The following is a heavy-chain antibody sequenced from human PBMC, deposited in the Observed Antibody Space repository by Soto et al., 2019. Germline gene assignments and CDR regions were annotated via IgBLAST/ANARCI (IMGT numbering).Heavy chain of an antibody. D-gene: IGHD5-12*01. J-gene: IGHJ4*02. V-gene: IGHV3-23*01. CDR2: ISGSGGST. Sequence: GGSLRLSCAASGFLFSDYYMSWVRQAPGKGLEWVSAISGSGGSTYYADSVKGRFTISRDNSKNTLYLQMNSLRAEDTAVYYCAKAGENSGYDLSDYWGQGTLVTVSS. CDR3: AKAGENSGYDLSDY. CDR1: GFLFSDYY.